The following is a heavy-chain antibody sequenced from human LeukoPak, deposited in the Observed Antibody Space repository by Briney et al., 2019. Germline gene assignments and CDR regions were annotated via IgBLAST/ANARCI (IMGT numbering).Heavy chain of an antibody. V-gene: IGHV4-4*07. Sequence: SETLSLTCTASGGSISSYYWSWIRQPAGKGLEWIGRIYTSGSTNYNPSLKSRVTMSVDTSKNQFSLKLSSVTAADTAVYYCARESYCSTAAGFDPWGQGTLVTVSS. CDR3: ARESYCSTAAGFDP. CDR1: GGSISSYY. D-gene: IGHD6-13*01. J-gene: IGHJ5*02. CDR2: IYTSGST.